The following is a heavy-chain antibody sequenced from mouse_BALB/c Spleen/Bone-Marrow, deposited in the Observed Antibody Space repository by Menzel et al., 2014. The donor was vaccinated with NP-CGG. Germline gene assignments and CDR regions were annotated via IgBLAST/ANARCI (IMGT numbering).Heavy chain of an antibody. D-gene: IGHD2-3*01. CDR1: GYTFTSYT. CDR3: TRNDGYWFAY. J-gene: IGHJ3*01. Sequence: QVQLQQPAAELARPGASVKMSCKASGYTFTSYTMHWVKQRPGQGLEWIGYINPSSGYTEYNQKFKDKTTLTADKSSSTAYMQLSSLTSEDSAVYYCTRNDGYWFAYWGQGTLVTVSA. V-gene: IGHV1-4*02. CDR2: INPSSGYT.